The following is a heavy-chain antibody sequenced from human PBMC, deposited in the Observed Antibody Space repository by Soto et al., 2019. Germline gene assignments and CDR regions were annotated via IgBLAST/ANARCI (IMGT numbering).Heavy chain of an antibody. CDR3: ARDKITGLFDY. D-gene: IGHD2-8*02. CDR2: INHSGST. V-gene: IGHV4-34*01. CDR1: DGSFSGYS. J-gene: IGHJ4*02. Sequence: SETLSLTCAVYDGSFSGYSWTWIRQPPGTGLEWIGEINHSGSTNYNPSLKSRVTISVGTSKNQFSLKLTSVTAADTAVYYCARDKITGLFDYWGQGTLVASPQ.